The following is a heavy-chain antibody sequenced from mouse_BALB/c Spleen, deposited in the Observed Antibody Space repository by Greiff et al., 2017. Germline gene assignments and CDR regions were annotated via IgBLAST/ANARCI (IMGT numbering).Heavy chain of an antibody. D-gene: IGHD2-2*01. CDR1: GYAFTNYL. Sequence: QVQLQQSGAELLRPGTSVKVSCKASGYAFTNYLIEWVKQRPGQGLEWIGVINPGSGGTNYNEKFKGKATLTADKSSSTAYMQLSSLTSDDSAVYFCARGGAYGYDEGFAYWGQGTLVTVSA. CDR2: INPGSGGT. V-gene: IGHV1-54*01. CDR3: ARGGAYGYDEGFAY. J-gene: IGHJ3*01.